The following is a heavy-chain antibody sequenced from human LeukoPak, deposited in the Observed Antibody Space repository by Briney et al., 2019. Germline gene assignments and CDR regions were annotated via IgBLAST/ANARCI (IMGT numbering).Heavy chain of an antibody. CDR3: ARLADCSSSSCRSFDY. Sequence: VAVKVSCKASGYPFTGYYLHWVRQAPGQGLEWMGWISPNSGFTNYAQKFQGRVTMTRDTSISTAYMELSRLRSDDTAVYYCARLADCSSSSCRSFDYWGQGTLVTVS. CDR2: ISPNSGFT. CDR1: GYPFTGYY. D-gene: IGHD2-2*01. J-gene: IGHJ4*02. V-gene: IGHV1-2*02.